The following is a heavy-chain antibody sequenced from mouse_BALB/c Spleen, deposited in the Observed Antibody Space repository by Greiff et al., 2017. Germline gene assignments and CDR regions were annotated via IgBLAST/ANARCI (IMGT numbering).Heavy chain of an antibody. V-gene: IGHV5-4*02. J-gene: IGHJ4*01. CDR1: GFTFSDYY. CDR3: ARDKGDGIEDSYAMDY. CDR2: ISDGGSYT. D-gene: IGHD2-3*01. Sequence: EVQLVESGGGLVKPGGSLKLSCAASGFTFSDYYMYWVRQTPEKRLEWVATISDGGSYTYYPDSVKGRFTISRDNAKNNLYLQMSSLKSEDTAMYYCARDKGDGIEDSYAMDYWGQGTSVTVSS.